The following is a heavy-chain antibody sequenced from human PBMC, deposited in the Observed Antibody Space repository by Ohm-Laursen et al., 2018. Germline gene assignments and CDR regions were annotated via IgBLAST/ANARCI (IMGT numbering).Heavy chain of an antibody. D-gene: IGHD3-10*01. V-gene: IGHV1-69*01. Sequence: SSVKVSCKASGGTFSRNAINWVRQAPGQGLEWMGGITPIFGTANYAQKFQGRVTITADESTSTAYMELRSLRSDDTAVYYCARDRSSNDYWGQGTLVTVSS. CDR2: ITPIFGTA. CDR3: ARDRSSNDY. J-gene: IGHJ4*02. CDR1: GGTFSRNA.